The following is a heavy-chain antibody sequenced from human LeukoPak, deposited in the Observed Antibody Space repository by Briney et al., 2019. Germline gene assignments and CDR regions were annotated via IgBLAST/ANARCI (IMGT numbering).Heavy chain of an antibody. CDR3: ARDLGDTFWSGYFEY. CDR2: IYYSGST. V-gene: IGHV4-59*01. D-gene: IGHD3-3*01. J-gene: IGHJ4*02. CDR1: GGSISSYY. Sequence: SETLSLTCTVSGGSISSYYWSWIRQPPGKGLEWIGYIYYSGSTNYNPSLKSRVTISVDTSKNQFSLKLSSVTAADTAVYYCARDLGDTFWSGYFEYWGQGILVTVSS.